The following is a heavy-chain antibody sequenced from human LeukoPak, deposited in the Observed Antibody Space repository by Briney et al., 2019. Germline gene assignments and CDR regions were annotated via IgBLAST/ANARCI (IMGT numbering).Heavy chain of an antibody. CDR3: ARALNWNYFGYYYSYMDV. V-gene: IGHV4-34*01. CDR1: GGSFSGYY. Sequence: PSETLSLTCAVYGGSFSGYYWSWIRQPPGKGLEWIGEINHSGSTNYNPSLKSRVTISVDTSKNQFSLKLSSVTAADTAVYYCARALNWNYFGYYYSYMDVWGKGTTVTVSS. J-gene: IGHJ6*03. D-gene: IGHD1-7*01. CDR2: INHSGST.